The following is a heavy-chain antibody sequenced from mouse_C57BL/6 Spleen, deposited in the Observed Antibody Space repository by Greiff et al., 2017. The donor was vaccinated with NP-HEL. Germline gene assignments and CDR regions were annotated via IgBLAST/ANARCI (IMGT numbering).Heavy chain of an antibody. J-gene: IGHJ3*01. V-gene: IGHV1-82*01. CDR2: IYPGDGDT. CDR3: ARTCYDYDFAY. CDR1: GYAFSSSW. Sequence: QVQLKESGPELVKPGASVKISCKASGYAFSSSWMNWVKQRPGKGLEWIGRIYPGDGDTNYNGKFKGKSTLTADKSSSTAYMQLSSLTSEDYAVYFCARTCYDYDFAYWGQGTLVTVSA. D-gene: IGHD2-4*01.